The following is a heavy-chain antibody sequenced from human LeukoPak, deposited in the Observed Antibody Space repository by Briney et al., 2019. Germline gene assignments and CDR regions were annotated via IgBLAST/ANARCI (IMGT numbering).Heavy chain of an antibody. CDR3: ARPTSDYDSSGYYAT. Sequence: ASVKVSCKGSGYNFNSYGIHWLRQAPGQGLEWMGWINAGNGNTKYSQKFQGRVTITRDTSASTAYMELSSLRSEDTAVYYCARPTSDYDSSGYYATWGQGTLVTVSS. J-gene: IGHJ4*02. CDR2: INAGNGNT. V-gene: IGHV1-3*01. D-gene: IGHD3-22*01. CDR1: GYNFNSYG.